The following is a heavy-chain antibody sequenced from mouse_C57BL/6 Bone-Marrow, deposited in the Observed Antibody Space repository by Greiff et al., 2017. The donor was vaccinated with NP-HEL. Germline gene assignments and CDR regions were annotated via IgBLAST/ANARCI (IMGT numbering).Heavy chain of an antibody. V-gene: IGHV1-80*01. CDR2: IYPGDGDT. J-gene: IGHJ2*01. Sequence: QVQLKESGAELVKPGASVKISCKASGYAFSSYWMNWVKQRPGKGLEWIGQIYPGDGDTNYNGKFKGKATLTADKSSSTAYMQLSSLTSEDSAVYFCAREGPYYYSDYWGQGTTLTVSS. D-gene: IGHD1-1*02. CDR1: GYAFSSYW. CDR3: AREGPYYYSDY.